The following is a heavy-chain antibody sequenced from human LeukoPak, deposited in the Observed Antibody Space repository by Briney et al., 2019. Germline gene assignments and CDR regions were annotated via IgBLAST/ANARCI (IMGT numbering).Heavy chain of an antibody. CDR3: ARPMGYYDFWSGPPCFDY. CDR2: IRYDGSNK. V-gene: IGHV3-30*02. J-gene: IGHJ4*02. Sequence: PGGSLRLSCAASGFTFSSYGMHWVRQAPGKGLEWVAFIRYDGSNKYYADSVKGRFTISRDNSKNTLYLQMNSLRAEDTAVYYCARPMGYYDFWSGPPCFDYWGQGTLVTVSS. D-gene: IGHD3-3*01. CDR1: GFTFSSYG.